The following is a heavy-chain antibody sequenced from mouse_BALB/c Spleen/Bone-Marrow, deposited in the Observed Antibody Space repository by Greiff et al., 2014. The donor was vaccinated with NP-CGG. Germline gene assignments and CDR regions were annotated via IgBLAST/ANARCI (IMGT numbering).Heavy chain of an antibody. CDR1: GYSFTDYY. J-gene: IGHJ4*01. CDR2: INPYNGAT. Sequence: VQLQQSGPELVKPGASVKISCKASGYSFTDYYMHWVKQSHVKSLEWIGRINPYNGATSYNQNFKDKASLTVDKSSTTAYMKLHSLTSEVSAGYDCATDRYDEYYAMDYWGQGTSVTVSS. V-gene: IGHV1-26*01. CDR3: ATDRYDEYYAMDY. D-gene: IGHD2-14*01.